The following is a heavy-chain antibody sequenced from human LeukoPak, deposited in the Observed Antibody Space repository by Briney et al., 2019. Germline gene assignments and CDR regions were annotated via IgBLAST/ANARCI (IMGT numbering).Heavy chain of an antibody. J-gene: IGHJ3*02. CDR1: GSTFSSYW. V-gene: IGHV3-7*01. CDR2: IKQDGSEK. CDR3: AREKQATDAFDI. D-gene: IGHD5-24*01. Sequence: PGGSLRLSCAASGSTFSSYWMSWVRQAPGKGLEWVANIKQDGSEKYYVDSVKGRFTISRDNAKNSLYLQMNSLRAEDTAVYYCAREKQATDAFDIWGQGTMVTVSS.